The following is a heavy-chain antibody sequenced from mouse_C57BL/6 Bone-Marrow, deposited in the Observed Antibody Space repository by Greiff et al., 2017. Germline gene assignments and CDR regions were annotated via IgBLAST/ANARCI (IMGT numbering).Heavy chain of an antibody. D-gene: IGHD2-2*01. Sequence: QVQLQQPGAELVMPGASVKLSCKASGYTFTSYWMHWVKQRPGQGLEWIGEIDPSDSYTNYNQKFKGKSTLTVDKSSSTAYMQLSSLTSEDSAVYYGARRVSEGNWYFDVWGTGTTVTVSS. J-gene: IGHJ1*03. CDR3: ARRVSEGNWYFDV. V-gene: IGHV1-69*01. CDR2: IDPSDSYT. CDR1: GYTFTSYW.